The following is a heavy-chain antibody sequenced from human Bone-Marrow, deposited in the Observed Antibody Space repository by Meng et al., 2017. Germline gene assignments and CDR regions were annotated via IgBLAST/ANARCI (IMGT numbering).Heavy chain of an antibody. J-gene: IGHJ5*02. CDR3: AREGGPDKWFDP. CDR1: GYTFTGYY. V-gene: IGHV1-2*02. CDR2: LNPNGGGT. D-gene: IGHD2-15*01. Sequence: QLQLVQSGAEVKKPGASVTVSCKASGYTFTGYYCHWGRQAPGQGLEWMGWLNPNGGGTYYAQQFQGRVTMTRDTSINTAYLELSRLTSADTAVYYCAREGGPDKWFDPWGQGTLVTVSS.